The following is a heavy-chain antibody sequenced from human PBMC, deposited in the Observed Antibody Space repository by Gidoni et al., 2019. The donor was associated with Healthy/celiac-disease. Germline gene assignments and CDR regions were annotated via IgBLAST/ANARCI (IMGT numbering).Heavy chain of an antibody. J-gene: IGHJ5*02. CDR1: GFTFSRYS. CDR3: ARVRGGYCSGGSCYPGNWFDP. D-gene: IGHD2-15*01. Sequence: EVQLVESGGGLVKPGGSLRLSRAASGFTFSRYSIDWVRQAPGTGLEWVSAIRSGRSYINNADSVKGRFTNSRENAKNSLYLQMNRLGAEDTAVYYCARVRGGYCSGGSCYPGNWFDPWGQGTLVTVSS. CDR2: IRSGRSYI. V-gene: IGHV3-21*01.